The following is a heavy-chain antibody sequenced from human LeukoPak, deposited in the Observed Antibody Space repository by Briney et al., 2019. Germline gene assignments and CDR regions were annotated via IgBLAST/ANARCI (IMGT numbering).Heavy chain of an antibody. CDR1: GYNFTTYW. CDR3: ARSVVATKWYYFDY. V-gene: IGHV5-51*01. D-gene: IGHD5-12*01. CDR2: IYPVDSKT. Sequence: GESLKISCKGSGYNFTTYWIGWVRQMPGKGLEWMGIIYPVDSKTRYSPSFQGQVAISADKSISTAYLQWSSLKASDTAMYYCARSVVATKWYYFDYWGQGTLVTVSS. J-gene: IGHJ4*02.